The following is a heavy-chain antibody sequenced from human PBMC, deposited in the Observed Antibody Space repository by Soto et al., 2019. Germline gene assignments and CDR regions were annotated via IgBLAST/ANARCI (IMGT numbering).Heavy chain of an antibody. V-gene: IGHV3-72*01. CDR1: GFTFSDHY. Sequence: GGSLRLSCAASGFTFSDHYMDWVRQAPGKGLEWVGRIKNKANSYTTEYAAPVKGRFIISRDNSKNTLYLQMSSLRAEDTAVYYCVKFPYRNRRTPAAGTYYYYYYGMDVWGQGTTVTVS. CDR3: VKFPYRNRRTPAAGTYYYYYYGMDV. J-gene: IGHJ6*02. CDR2: IKNKANSYTT. D-gene: IGHD6-13*01.